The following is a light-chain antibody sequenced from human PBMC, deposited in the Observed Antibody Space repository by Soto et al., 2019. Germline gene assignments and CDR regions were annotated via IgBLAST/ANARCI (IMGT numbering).Light chain of an antibody. CDR2: LEGSGSY. J-gene: IGLJ3*02. V-gene: IGLV4-60*02. CDR1: SGHSSYI. CDR3: ETWDSNIRV. Sequence: QSVLTQSSSASSCLGSSVKLTSTLSSGHSSYIIAWHQQQPGKSPRYLMKLEGSGSYNKGSGVPDRFSGSSSGADRYLTISNLQFEDEADYYCETWDSNIRVFGGGTKVTVL.